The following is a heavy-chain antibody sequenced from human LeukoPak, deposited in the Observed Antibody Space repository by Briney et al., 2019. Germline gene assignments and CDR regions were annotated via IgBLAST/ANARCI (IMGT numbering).Heavy chain of an antibody. Sequence: GGSLRLSCAASGFTFSSYAMSWVRQAPGKGLEWVSAISGSGGSTYYADSVKGRFTISRDNSKNTPYLQMNSLRAEDTAVYYCAKVSGSYSHFDYWGQGTLVTVSS. J-gene: IGHJ4*02. V-gene: IGHV3-23*01. CDR2: ISGSGGST. CDR3: AKVSGSYSHFDY. D-gene: IGHD1-26*01. CDR1: GFTFSSYA.